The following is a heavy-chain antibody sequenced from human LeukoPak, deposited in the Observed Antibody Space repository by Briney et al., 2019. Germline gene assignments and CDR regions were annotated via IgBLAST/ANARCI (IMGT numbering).Heavy chain of an antibody. CDR1: GFTFSSYS. D-gene: IGHD6-19*01. Sequence: PGGSLRLSCAASGFTFSSYSMNWVRQAPGKGLEWVSSISSSSSYIYYADSVKGRFTISRDNAKNSLYLQMNSLRAEDTAVYYCARGSSGWYGNDAFDIWGQGTMVTVSS. CDR2: ISSSSSYI. V-gene: IGHV3-21*01. J-gene: IGHJ3*02. CDR3: ARGSSGWYGNDAFDI.